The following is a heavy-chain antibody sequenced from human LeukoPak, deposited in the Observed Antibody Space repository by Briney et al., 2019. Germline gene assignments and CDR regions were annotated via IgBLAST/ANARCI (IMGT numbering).Heavy chain of an antibody. V-gene: IGHV1-46*01. J-gene: IGHJ4*02. D-gene: IGHD3-10*01. CDR3: ARATMVRGVIGGRSPGLFDY. CDR1: GYTFTSYY. Sequence: GASVKVSCKASGYTFTSYYMHWVRQAPGQGLEWMGIINPSGGSTSYAQKFQGRVTMTRDMSTSTVYMELSSLRSEDTAVYYCARATMVRGVIGGRSPGLFDYWGQGTLVTVSS. CDR2: INPSGGST.